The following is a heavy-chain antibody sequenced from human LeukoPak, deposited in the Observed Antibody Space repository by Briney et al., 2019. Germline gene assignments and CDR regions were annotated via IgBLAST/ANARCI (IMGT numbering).Heavy chain of an antibody. CDR3: ARQHCSGGDCYFFD. D-gene: IGHD2-15*01. J-gene: IGHJ4*02. CDR2: IWYDGNNK. V-gene: IGHV3-33*01. CDR1: GFTFSSYG. Sequence: GRSLRLSCAASGFTFSSYGMHWVRQAPGKGLEWVALIWYDGNNKYYADSVKGRFPISRDNSKNTLYLQLNSLRAEDTAVYYCARQHCSGGDCYFFDWGQGTLVTVSS.